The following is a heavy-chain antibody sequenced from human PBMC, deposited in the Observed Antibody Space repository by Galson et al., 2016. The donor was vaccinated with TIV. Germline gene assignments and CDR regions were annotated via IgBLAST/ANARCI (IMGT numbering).Heavy chain of an antibody. CDR1: GVTFSCYA. D-gene: IGHD2/OR15-2a*01. Sequence: SVKVSCKASGVTFSCYAISWVRQAPGQGLEWMGGLIPMFGITNYAQRFQGRVTITADGSTSTAYMELSSLRSEDTAVYYCARSNSYNFYYMAVWGQGTTVTVSS. V-gene: IGHV1-69*13. J-gene: IGHJ6*03. CDR3: ARSNSYNFYYMAV. CDR2: LIPMFGIT.